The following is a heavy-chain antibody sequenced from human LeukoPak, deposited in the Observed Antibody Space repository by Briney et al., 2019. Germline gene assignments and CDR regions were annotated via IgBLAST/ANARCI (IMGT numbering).Heavy chain of an antibody. D-gene: IGHD4-17*01. CDR1: GGSISSSSYY. CDR2: IYYSGST. J-gene: IGHJ6*02. V-gene: IGHV4-39*01. Sequence: PSETLSLTCTVSGGSISSSSYYWGWIRQPPGKGLEWIGSIYYSGSTYYNPSLKSRVTISVDTSKNQFSLKLSSVTAADTAVCYCARSSTVTTYSYYYYYGMDVWGQGTTVTVSS. CDR3: ARSSTVTTYSYYYYYGMDV.